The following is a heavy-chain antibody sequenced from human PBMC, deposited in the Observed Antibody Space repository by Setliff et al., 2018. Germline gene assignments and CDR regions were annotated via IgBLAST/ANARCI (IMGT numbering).Heavy chain of an antibody. V-gene: IGHV4-38-2*02. CDR2: MYHSGSV. J-gene: IGHJ4*02. Sequence: PSETLSLTCTVSGYSISSGYYWGWIRQPPGKGLEWIGNMYHSGSVYYNPSLKSRVTISVDTSKNQFSLKVTSVTAADTAVYYCARSMLRGLMFFDSWGQGTLVTVSS. CDR3: ARSMLRGLMFFDS. D-gene: IGHD3-10*01. CDR1: GYSISSGYY.